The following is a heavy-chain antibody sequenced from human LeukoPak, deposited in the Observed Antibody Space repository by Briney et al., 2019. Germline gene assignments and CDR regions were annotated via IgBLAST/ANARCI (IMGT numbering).Heavy chain of an antibody. CDR2: IYYSGST. V-gene: IGHV4-39*01. J-gene: IGHJ6*02. CDR3: ARLFVEMAYYYYGMDV. D-gene: IGHD5-24*01. Sequence: PSETLSLTCTVSGGSISSSSYYWGWIRRHPGKGLEWFGSIYYSGSTYYNPSLKSRVTISVDTSKNQFSLKLSSVTAADTAVYYCARLFVEMAYYYYGMDVWGQGTTVTVSS. CDR1: GGSISSSSYY.